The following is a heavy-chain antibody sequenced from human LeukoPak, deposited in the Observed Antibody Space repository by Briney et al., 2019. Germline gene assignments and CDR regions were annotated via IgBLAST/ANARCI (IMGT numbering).Heavy chain of an antibody. CDR2: INPNSGGT. Sequence: ASVKVSCKASGYTFTGYYMHWVRQAPGLGLEWMGWINPNSGGTNYAQKFQGRVTMTRDTSISTAYMELSRLRSDDTAVYYCARDVPIVVVVAATYYDGMDVWGQGTTVTVSS. CDR1: GYTFTGYY. D-gene: IGHD2-15*01. CDR3: ARDVPIVVVVAATYYDGMDV. V-gene: IGHV1-2*02. J-gene: IGHJ6*02.